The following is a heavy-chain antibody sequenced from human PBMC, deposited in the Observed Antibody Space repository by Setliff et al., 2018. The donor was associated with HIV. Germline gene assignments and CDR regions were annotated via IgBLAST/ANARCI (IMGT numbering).Heavy chain of an antibody. Sequence: SGTLSLTCTVSGGSMNIHYWSWIRQPPGKGLEWIGSIYSSGSTNYNPPLRSRVTISADTSKNQFSLKLTSVTAADTAVYYFARPLTTSYNFWGDALSVWGQGTMVTVSS. J-gene: IGHJ3*01. V-gene: IGHV4-59*08. CDR3: ARPLTTSYNFWGDALSV. CDR2: IYSSGST. CDR1: GGSMNIHY. D-gene: IGHD3-3*01.